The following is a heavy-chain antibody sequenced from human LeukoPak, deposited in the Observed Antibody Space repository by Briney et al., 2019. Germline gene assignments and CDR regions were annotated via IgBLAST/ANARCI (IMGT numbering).Heavy chain of an antibody. D-gene: IGHD2-2*02. J-gene: IGHJ6*02. CDR3: ASSSGYCSSTSCYSRLKYYYYGMDV. CDR1: GGSFSGYY. Sequence: SETLSLTCAVHGGSFSGYYWSWIRQSPGKGLEWIGEINHSGSTNYNPSLKSRVTISVDTSKNQFSLKLSSVTAADTAVYYCASSSGYCSSTSCYSRLKYYYYGMDVWGQGTTVTVSS. CDR2: INHSGST. V-gene: IGHV4-34*01.